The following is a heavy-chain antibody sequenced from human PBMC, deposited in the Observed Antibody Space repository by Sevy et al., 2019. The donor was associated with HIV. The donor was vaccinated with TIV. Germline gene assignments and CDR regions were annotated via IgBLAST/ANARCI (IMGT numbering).Heavy chain of an antibody. CDR3: AKRGGQYDLGMDV. V-gene: IGHV3-48*03. CDR1: GFTFSSFE. J-gene: IGHJ6*02. CDR2: ISTSGSNR. Sequence: GGSLRLSCVASGFTFSSFEMNWVRQAPRKGLEWVSSISTSGSNRDYADSLKGRVTISRDNAKKSLYLQMNSLRAEDTAIYFCAKRGGQYDLGMDVWGQGTTVTVSS. D-gene: IGHD1-1*01.